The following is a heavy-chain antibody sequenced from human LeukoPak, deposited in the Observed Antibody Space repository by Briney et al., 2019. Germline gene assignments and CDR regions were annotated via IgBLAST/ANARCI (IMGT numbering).Heavy chain of an antibody. Sequence: SVKVSCKASGGTFSSYAISWVRQAPGQGLEWMGGIIPIFGTANYAQKFQGRVTITTDESTSTAYMELSSLRSEDTAVYYCARGPYRGGDCYEQDFDYWGQGTLVTVSS. CDR3: ARGPYRGGDCYEQDFDY. CDR1: GGTFSSYA. D-gene: IGHD2-21*02. J-gene: IGHJ4*02. CDR2: IIPIFGTA. V-gene: IGHV1-69*05.